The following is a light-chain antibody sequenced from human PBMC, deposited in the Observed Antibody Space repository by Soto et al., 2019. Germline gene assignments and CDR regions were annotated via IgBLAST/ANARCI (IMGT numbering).Light chain of an antibody. CDR2: AAS. J-gene: IGKJ4*01. Sequence: IQLTQSPSSLSASIGDRVTITCRASQGISSYLAWYQRKPGKAPKLLIYAASTLQRGVPSRFSGSGSGTDFTLTISSLQPEDFATYYCQQLNSYPPTFGGGTKVEIK. CDR3: QQLNSYPPT. CDR1: QGISSY. V-gene: IGKV1-9*01.